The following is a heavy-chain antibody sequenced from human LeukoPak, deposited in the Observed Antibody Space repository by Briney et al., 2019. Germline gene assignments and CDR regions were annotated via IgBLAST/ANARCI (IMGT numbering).Heavy chain of an antibody. CDR3: ASAPFVPDFWSGYRHRYTFDI. D-gene: IGHD3-3*01. Sequence: SQTLSLTCTVSGGSISSGSYYWSWIRQPAGKGLEWIGRIYTSGSTNYNPSLKSRVTISVDTSKNQFSLKLSSVTAADTAEYYCASAPFVPDFWSGYRHRYTFDIWGQGTMVTVSS. V-gene: IGHV4-61*02. CDR1: GGSISSGSYY. J-gene: IGHJ3*02. CDR2: IYTSGST.